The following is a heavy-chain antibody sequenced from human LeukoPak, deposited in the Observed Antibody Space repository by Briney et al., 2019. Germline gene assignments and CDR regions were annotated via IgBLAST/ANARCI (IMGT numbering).Heavy chain of an antibody. CDR1: GFTFSSYA. D-gene: IGHD3-3*01. Sequence: GGSLRLSCAASGFTFSSYAMSWVRQAPGKGLEWVSAISGSGGSTYYADSVMGRFTISRDNSKNTLYLQMNSLRAEDTAVYYCAKGTYYDFWSGYYTVDYWGQGTLVTVSS. CDR3: AKGTYYDFWSGYYTVDY. CDR2: ISGSGGST. J-gene: IGHJ4*02. V-gene: IGHV3-23*01.